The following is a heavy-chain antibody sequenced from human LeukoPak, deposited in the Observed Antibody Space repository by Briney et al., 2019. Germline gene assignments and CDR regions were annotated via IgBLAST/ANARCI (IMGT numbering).Heavy chain of an antibody. Sequence: GGSLTLSCAASGFTFSDFWMTWFRQAPGKGLEWVANIDQDGSEKYYLDSVKGRLTICRDNAKNSLYLQMNSLSVEDAAVYYCATSPRGYQLLEPGSWGQGTLVTVSS. J-gene: IGHJ5*02. CDR3: ATSPRGYQLLEPGS. CDR2: IDQDGSEK. CDR1: GFTFSDFW. V-gene: IGHV3-7*01. D-gene: IGHD2-2*01.